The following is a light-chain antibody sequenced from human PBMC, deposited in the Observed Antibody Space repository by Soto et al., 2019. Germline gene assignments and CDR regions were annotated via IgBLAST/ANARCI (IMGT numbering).Light chain of an antibody. J-gene: IGKJ1*01. CDR1: QGISSY. CDR3: QQYGSSGT. CDR2: AAS. Sequence: QLTQSPSSLSASVGDRVAITCRASQGISSYLAWYQKKPGKAPNLLIYAASTLQSGVPSRFSGSGSGTDFTLTISRLEPEDFAVYYCQQYGSSGTFGQGTKVEIK. V-gene: IGKV1-9*01.